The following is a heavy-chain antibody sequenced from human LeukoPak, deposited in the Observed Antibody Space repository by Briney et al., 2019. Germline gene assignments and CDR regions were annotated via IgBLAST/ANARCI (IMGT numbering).Heavy chain of an antibody. CDR2: IYYTGSS. D-gene: IGHD7-27*01. J-gene: IGHJ4*01. CDR3: ASRKLGNDY. V-gene: IGHV4-59*01. Sequence: PSETLSLTCTVSGGSISNYYWSWIRQSPGKGLEWIGYIYYTGSSSYNPSLRSRVTISADTSKNQFSLKLSSVTAADTAVYYCASRKLGNDYWGQGTLVTVSS. CDR1: GGSISNYY.